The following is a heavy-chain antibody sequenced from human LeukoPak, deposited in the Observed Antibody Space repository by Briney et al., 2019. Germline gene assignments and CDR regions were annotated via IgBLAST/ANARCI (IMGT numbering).Heavy chain of an antibody. Sequence: ASVKVSCKASGGTFSSHAISWVRQAPGQGLGWMGWINPNSDVTNYAQKFQGRVTMTRDTSISTAYMELSSLRSDDTAVYYCAREYYYESSDYYVVLSGAFDIWGQGTMVTVSS. V-gene: IGHV1-2*02. CDR2: INPNSDVT. CDR1: GGTFSSHA. CDR3: AREYYYESSDYYVVLSGAFDI. J-gene: IGHJ3*02. D-gene: IGHD3-22*01.